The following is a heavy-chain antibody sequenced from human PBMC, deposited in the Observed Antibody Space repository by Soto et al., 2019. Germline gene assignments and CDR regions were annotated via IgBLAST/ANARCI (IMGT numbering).Heavy chain of an antibody. J-gene: IGHJ4*02. CDR2: INAGNGNT. V-gene: IGHV1-3*01. Sequence: VASVKVSCKASGYTFTSHDINWMRQTTGQRLEWMGWINAGNGNTKYSQKFQGRVIITRDTSASTAYMELSSLRSEDTAVYYCARVIGGLYYFDYWGQGTLVTVSS. CDR1: GYTFTSHD. D-gene: IGHD3-16*01. CDR3: ARVIGGLYYFDY.